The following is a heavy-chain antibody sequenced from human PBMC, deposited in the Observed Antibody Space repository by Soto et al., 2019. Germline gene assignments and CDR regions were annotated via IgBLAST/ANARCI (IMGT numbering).Heavy chain of an antibody. CDR3: ARARRGDAFDI. CDR2: ISAYIGNT. CDR1: GYTFTSYG. J-gene: IGHJ3*02. Sequence: QVQLVQSGAEVKKPGASVKVSCKASGYTFTSYGISWVGQAPGQGLERIGWISAYIGNTNYAQKLQGRVPMTTDPATSTAYMELRSLRSDDTAVYYCARARRGDAFDIWGQGTMVPVSS. V-gene: IGHV1-18*04.